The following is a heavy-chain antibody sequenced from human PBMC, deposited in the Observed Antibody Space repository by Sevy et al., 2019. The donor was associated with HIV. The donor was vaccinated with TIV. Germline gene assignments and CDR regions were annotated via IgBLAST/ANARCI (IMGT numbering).Heavy chain of an antibody. J-gene: IGHJ3*02. CDR2: IAYGGSNK. V-gene: IGHV3-30*04. CDR3: ARPRFLEWLSSAAFDI. CDR1: GFVFSSYA. Sequence: GGSLRLSCTASGFVFSSYAMHWVRQAPGKGLEWVAFIAYGGSNKNYADSVKGRFTLSRDNSTNTLYLQMNSLGAEDTALYYCARPRFLEWLSSAAFDIWGQGTMVTVSS. D-gene: IGHD3-3*01.